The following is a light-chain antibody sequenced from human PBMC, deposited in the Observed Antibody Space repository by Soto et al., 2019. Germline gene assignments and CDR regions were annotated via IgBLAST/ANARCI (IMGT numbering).Light chain of an antibody. J-gene: IGKJ4*01. V-gene: IGKV1-8*01. CDR2: SAS. CDR3: EQYYGYPLT. Sequence: AIRMTQSPSSFSASTGDRVTITCRASQGISSYLAWYQQQPGKAPKLLIYSASTLQSGVPSRFSGSGSGTDFTLTISCLQSEDFATYYCEQYYGYPLTFGGGTKVEIK. CDR1: QGISSY.